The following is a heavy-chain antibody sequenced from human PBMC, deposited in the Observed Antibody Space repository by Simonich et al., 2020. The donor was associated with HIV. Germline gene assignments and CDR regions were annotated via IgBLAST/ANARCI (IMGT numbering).Heavy chain of an antibody. Sequence: QVQLVQSGAEVKKPGSSVKVSCKASGGTFSSYVINWVRQAPGQGLEWMGGIIPMFATSNYAKKFQGRVTITADESTSTAYMELSSLRSEDTAVYYCARGGYSNPYYFDYWGQGTLVTVSS. V-gene: IGHV1-69*13. CDR2: IIPMFATS. D-gene: IGHD5-12*01. CDR1: GGTFSSYV. J-gene: IGHJ4*02. CDR3: ARGGYSNPYYFDY.